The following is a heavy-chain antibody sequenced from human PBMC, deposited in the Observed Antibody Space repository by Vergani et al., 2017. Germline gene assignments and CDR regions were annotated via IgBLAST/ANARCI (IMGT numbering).Heavy chain of an antibody. CDR1: GGSISSSSYY. D-gene: IGHD4-17*01. J-gene: IGHJ4*02. V-gene: IGHV4-39*02. Sequence: QLQLQESGPGLVKPSETLSLTCTVSGGSISSSSYYWGWIRQPPGKGLEWIGSIYYSGSTYYNPSLKSRVTISVDTSKNQFSLKLSSVTAADTAVYYCARDDYGDYGHYFDYWGQGTLVTVSS. CDR2: IYYSGST. CDR3: ARDDYGDYGHYFDY.